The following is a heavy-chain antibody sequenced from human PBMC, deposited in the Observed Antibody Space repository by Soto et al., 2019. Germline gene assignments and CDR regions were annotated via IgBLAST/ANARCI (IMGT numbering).Heavy chain of an antibody. D-gene: IGHD1-26*01. CDR1: GFTFSSYG. CDR2: ISFDGNDK. J-gene: IGHJ2*01. Sequence: QVQLVESGGGVVQPGRSLRLSCVGSGFTFSSYGMHWVRQAPGKGLEWLAVISFDGNDKYQADSVKGRFTISRDTSKNTLFLERSSRGPEDTAVYDWVKDNWHSGSDETRYFDLWGRGALGTVAA. CDR3: VKDNWHSGSDETRYFDL. V-gene: IGHV3-30*18.